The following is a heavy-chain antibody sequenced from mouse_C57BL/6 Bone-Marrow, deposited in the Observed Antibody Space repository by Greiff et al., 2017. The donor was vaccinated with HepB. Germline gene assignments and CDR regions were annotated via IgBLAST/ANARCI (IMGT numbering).Heavy chain of an antibody. J-gene: IGHJ3*01. Sequence: QVHVKQPGAELVKPGASVKMSCKASGYTFTSYWITWVKQRPGQGLEWIGDIYPGSGSTNYNEKFKSKATLTVDTSSSTAYMQLSSLTSEDYAVYYCERERYYYGSTAWFAYWGQGTLVTVSA. CDR3: ERERYYYGSTAWFAY. V-gene: IGHV1-55*01. CDR1: GYTFTSYW. CDR2: IYPGSGST. D-gene: IGHD1-1*01.